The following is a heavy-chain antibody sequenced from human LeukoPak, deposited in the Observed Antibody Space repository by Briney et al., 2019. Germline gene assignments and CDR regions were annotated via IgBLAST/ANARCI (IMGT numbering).Heavy chain of an antibody. J-gene: IGHJ4*02. CDR1: GGSISSGGYY. CDR3: ASGGIAAASTGY. Sequence: SQTLSLTCTASGGSISSGGYYWSWIRQHPGKGLEWIGYIYYSGSTYYNPSLKSRVTISVDTSKNQFSLKLSSVTAADTAVYYCASGGIAAASTGYWGQGTLVTVSS. D-gene: IGHD6-13*01. CDR2: IYYSGST. V-gene: IGHV4-31*03.